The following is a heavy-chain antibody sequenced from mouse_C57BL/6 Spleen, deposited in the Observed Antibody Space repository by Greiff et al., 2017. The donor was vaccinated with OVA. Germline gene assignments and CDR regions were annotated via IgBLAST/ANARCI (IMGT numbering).Heavy chain of an antibody. J-gene: IGHJ4*01. CDR2: IYPGDGDT. V-gene: IGHV1-82*01. D-gene: IGHD2-3*01. Sequence: VQGVESGPELVKPGASVKISCKASGYAFSSSWMNWVKQRPGKGLEWIGRIYPGDGDTNYNGKFKGKATLTADKSSSTAYMQLSSLTSEDSAVYFCAREGYYVSMDYWGQGTSVTVSS. CDR3: AREGYYVSMDY. CDR1: GYAFSSSW.